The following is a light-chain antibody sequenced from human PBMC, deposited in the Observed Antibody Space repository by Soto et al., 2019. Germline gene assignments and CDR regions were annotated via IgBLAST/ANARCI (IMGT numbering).Light chain of an antibody. CDR1: QSVSSR. V-gene: IGKV3-15*01. Sequence: EIVLTQSPGTLSLSPGERATVSCRAGQSVSSRFLAWYQQKPGQAPRLLIYDASNRATGIPARFSGSGSGTQFTLTISSLQSEDFAVYYCQQYNNWPPAWTFGQGTKVDIK. CDR2: DAS. CDR3: QQYNNWPPAWT. J-gene: IGKJ1*01.